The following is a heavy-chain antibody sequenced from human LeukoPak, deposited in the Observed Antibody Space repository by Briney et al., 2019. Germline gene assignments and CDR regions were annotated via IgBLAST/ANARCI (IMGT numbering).Heavy chain of an antibody. CDR2: IYYSGST. CDR1: GGSISSSSYY. V-gene: IGHV4-39*07. CDR3: ARDETYYYDSSGYYSFDP. Sequence: PSETLSLTCTVSGGSISSSSYYWGWVRQPPGKGLEWIGSIYYSGSTYYNPSLKSRVTISVDTSKNQFSLKLSSVTAADTAVYYCARDETYYYDSSGYYSFDPWGQGTLVTVSS. J-gene: IGHJ5*02. D-gene: IGHD3-22*01.